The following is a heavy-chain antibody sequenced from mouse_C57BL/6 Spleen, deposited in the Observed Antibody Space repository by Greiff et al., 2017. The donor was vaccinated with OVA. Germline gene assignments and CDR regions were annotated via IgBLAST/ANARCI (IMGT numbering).Heavy chain of an antibody. CDR1: GFTFSDYG. Sequence: EVQGVESGGGLVKPGGSLKLSCAASGFTFSDYGMHWVRQAPEKGLEWVAYISSGSSTIYYADTVKGRFTISRDNAKNTLFLQMTRLRSDDTAMYYCARPLYGSSSYYYAMDYWGQGTSVTVSS. D-gene: IGHD1-1*01. V-gene: IGHV5-17*01. CDR2: ISSGSSTI. J-gene: IGHJ4*01. CDR3: ARPLYGSSSYYYAMDY.